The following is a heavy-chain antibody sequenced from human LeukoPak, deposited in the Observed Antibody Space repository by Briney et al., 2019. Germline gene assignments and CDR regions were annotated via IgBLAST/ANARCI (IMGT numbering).Heavy chain of an antibody. D-gene: IGHD5-24*01. CDR1: GYSFTSYW. Sequence: GESLKISCKGSGYSFTSYWIGWVRQMPGKGLEWMGIIYPGDSDTRYSPSFQGQVTISADKSISTAYLQWSSLKASDTAMYYCATRDGYNLGIEYFDYWGQGTLVTVSS. CDR3: ATRDGYNLGIEYFDY. J-gene: IGHJ4*02. CDR2: IYPGDSDT. V-gene: IGHV5-51*01.